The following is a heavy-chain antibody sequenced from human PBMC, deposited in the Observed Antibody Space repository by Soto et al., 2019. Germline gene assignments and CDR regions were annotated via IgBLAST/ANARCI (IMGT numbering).Heavy chain of an antibody. J-gene: IGHJ4*02. CDR1: GYTFTSYY. V-gene: IGHV1-46*03. CDR3: SRGLGSGDY. Sequence: QVQLVQSGAEVKNPGASVTVSCRASGYTFTSYYIHWLRQAPGQGLEWMAIINPNGGSTNYAQRFKGRVTVTRDTSTSIVYMELSSLRSEDTAVYYCSRGLGSGDYWGQGNLVTVSS. CDR2: INPNGGST. D-gene: IGHD3-10*01.